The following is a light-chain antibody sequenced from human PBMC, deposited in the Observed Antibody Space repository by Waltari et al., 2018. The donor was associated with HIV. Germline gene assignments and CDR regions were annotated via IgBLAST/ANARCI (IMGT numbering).Light chain of an antibody. J-gene: IGLJ2*01. V-gene: IGLV3-21*02. CDR3: QVWDSGSDHPDVV. CDR1: NIGSKS. Sequence: SYVLTQPTSVSVAPGQTARITCGGNNIGSKSVHWYQQKPGQAPVLVVYDDNDRPSWIPWRFFGPNSGNTATRTITRVEAGDEADYYCQVWDSGSDHPDVVFGGGTKLTVL. CDR2: DDN.